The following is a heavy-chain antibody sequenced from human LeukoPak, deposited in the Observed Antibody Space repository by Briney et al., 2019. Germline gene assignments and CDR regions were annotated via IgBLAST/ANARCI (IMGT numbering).Heavy chain of an antibody. Sequence: GRSLRLSCAASGFTFSSYAMHWVRQAPGKGLEWVSSISSSSSYIYYADSVKGRFTISRDNAKNSLYLQMNSLRAEDTAVYYCARMGRADYWGQGTLVTVSS. CDR1: GFTFSSYA. CDR3: ARMGRADY. D-gene: IGHD3-10*01. CDR2: ISSSSSYI. V-gene: IGHV3-21*01. J-gene: IGHJ4*02.